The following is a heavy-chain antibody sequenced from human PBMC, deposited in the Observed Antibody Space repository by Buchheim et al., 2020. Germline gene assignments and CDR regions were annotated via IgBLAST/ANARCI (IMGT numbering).Heavy chain of an antibody. CDR3: ARDGSSSSWYQGYYYYYYGMDV. CDR2: ISSSSSYI. J-gene: IGHJ6*02. V-gene: IGHV3-21*01. D-gene: IGHD6-13*01. CDR1: GFTFSSYS. Sequence: EVQLVESGGGLVKPGGSLRLSCAASGFTFSSYSMNWVRQAPGKGLEWVSSISSSSSYIYYADSVKGRFTISRDNAKNLLYLQMNSLRAEDTAVYYCARDGSSSSWYQGYYYYYYGMDVWGQGTT.